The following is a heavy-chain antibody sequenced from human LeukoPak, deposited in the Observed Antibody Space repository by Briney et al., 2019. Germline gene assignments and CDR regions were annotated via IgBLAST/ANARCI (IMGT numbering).Heavy chain of an antibody. J-gene: IGHJ4*02. D-gene: IGHD3-22*01. Sequence: SLRLSCAASGFSFDDYAMHWVRQAPGKGLEWVAGISWNSNSVDYVDSVKGRFTISRDNAKNSLYLQMNSLRAEDTALYYCARASLYDNSAYYLDYWGQGTLVTVSS. CDR1: GFSFDDYA. CDR3: ARASLYDNSAYYLDY. CDR2: ISWNSNSV. V-gene: IGHV3-9*01.